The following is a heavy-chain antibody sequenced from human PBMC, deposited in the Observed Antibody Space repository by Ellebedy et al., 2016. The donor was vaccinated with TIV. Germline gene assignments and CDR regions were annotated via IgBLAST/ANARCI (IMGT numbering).Heavy chain of an antibody. J-gene: IGHJ4*02. D-gene: IGHD2-2*02. CDR3: ARSPYTGYSDLGFDY. V-gene: IGHV3-7*01. Sequence: GESLKISCAASGFTFSYYWRSWVRQAPGKGREWLANIKQDGSDKNYMDSVKGRFTISRDNAKNSLYLQMNSLRADDTAVYYCARSPYTGYSDLGFDYWGQGSLVTVSS. CDR2: IKQDGSDK. CDR1: GFTFSYYW.